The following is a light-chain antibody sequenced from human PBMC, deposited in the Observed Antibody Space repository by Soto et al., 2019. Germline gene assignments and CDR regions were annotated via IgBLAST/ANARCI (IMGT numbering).Light chain of an antibody. J-gene: IGLJ2*01. CDR3: QSYDTTLLV. CDR1: SGSIASSY. CDR2: EDD. V-gene: IGLV6-57*01. Sequence: NFMLTQPHSVSESPGKTVTISCTRSSGSIASSYVQWYQLRPGSFPTTVIYEDDQRTAGVPDRFSGSVDTSSNSASLTISGLGTEDEADYFCQSYDTTLLVFGGGTKLTVL.